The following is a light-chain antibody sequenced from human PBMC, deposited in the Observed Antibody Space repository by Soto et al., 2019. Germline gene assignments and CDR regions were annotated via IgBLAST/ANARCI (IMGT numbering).Light chain of an antibody. CDR3: SSYTSSSTLGV. J-gene: IGLJ1*01. CDR1: SSDVGGYNY. Sequence: QSALTQPASVSGSPGQSITISCTGNSSDVGGYNYVSWYQQHPGKAPKLTIYDVSNRPSGVSNRFSGSKSGNTASLTISGLQAEDEADYYCSSYTSSSTLGVFGTGTKVTVL. V-gene: IGLV2-14*01. CDR2: DVS.